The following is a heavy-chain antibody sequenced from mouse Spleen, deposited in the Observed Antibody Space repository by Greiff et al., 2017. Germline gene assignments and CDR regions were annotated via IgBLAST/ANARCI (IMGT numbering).Heavy chain of an antibody. CDR1: GYTFTDYW. Sequence: QVQLQQPGAELVMPGASVKMSCKASGYTFTDYWMHWVKQRPGQGLEWIGAIDTSDSYTSYNQKFKGKATLTVDESSSTAYMQLSSLTSEDSAVYYCARQAPYYRYDRYYAMDYWGQGTSVTVSS. D-gene: IGHD2-14*01. J-gene: IGHJ4*01. CDR3: ARQAPYYRYDRYYAMDY. V-gene: IGHV1-69*01. CDR2: IDTSDSYT.